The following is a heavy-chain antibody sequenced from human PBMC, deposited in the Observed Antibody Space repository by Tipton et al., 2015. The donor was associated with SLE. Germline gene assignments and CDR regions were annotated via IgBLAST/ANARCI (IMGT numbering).Heavy chain of an antibody. D-gene: IGHD2-2*01. V-gene: IGHV4-34*01. Sequence: TLSLTCIVHGESFSVHSWAWLRQHPGKGLEWIGDVNHGGSTNYNPSLKSRVSISVDKSKNQFSLKLNSVTAADTAVYFCTRRDTSKWRFDYWGQGTLVTVSS. CDR3: TRRDTSKWRFDY. J-gene: IGHJ4*02. CDR2: VNHGGST. CDR1: GESFSVHS.